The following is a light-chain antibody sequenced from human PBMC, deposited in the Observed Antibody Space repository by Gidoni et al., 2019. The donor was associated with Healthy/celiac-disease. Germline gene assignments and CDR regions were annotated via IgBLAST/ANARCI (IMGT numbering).Light chain of an antibody. CDR3: QQYNNWPPWT. V-gene: IGKV3-15*01. CDR1: QSVSNN. Sequence: ETVMTQSPAILSVSPGERATLSCRASQSVSNNLAWYEQKPGQAPRLRIYGASTRATGIPARFSDSGSGTEFTLTISSLQSEDVAVYYCQQYNNWPPWTFGQGTKVEIK. CDR2: GAS. J-gene: IGKJ1*01.